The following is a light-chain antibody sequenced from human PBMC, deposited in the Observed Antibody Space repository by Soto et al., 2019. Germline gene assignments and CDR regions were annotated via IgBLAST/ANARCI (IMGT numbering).Light chain of an antibody. J-gene: IGLJ1*01. CDR1: SSDVGGYNR. CDR2: DVS. Sequence: QSALTQPPSVSGSPGQSVTISCTGTSSDVGGYNRVSWYQQPPGKAPKLLIYDVSNRPSGGSTRFSGSKSGNTASLTISALQAQDEADYYCTSYATGSAYVFRPGTKLTVL. CDR3: TSYATGSAYV. V-gene: IGLV2-18*02.